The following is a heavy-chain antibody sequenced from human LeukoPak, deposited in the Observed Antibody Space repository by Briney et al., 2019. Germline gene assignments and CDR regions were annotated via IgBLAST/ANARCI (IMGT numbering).Heavy chain of an antibody. CDR1: GFSLSTSGES. D-gene: IGHD6-19*01. Sequence: KESGPTLMKPTQTLTLTCTFSGFSLSTSGESVGWIRQPPGKALEWLALIYWNDDKRFIPSLETRLTITKDTSKNQVVLTMTDLDPVDTATYYCVHRRGGTFGSGFYPTFYYYGLDVWGRGTTVTVSS. CDR2: IYWNDDK. V-gene: IGHV2-5*01. J-gene: IGHJ6*02. CDR3: VHRRGGTFGSGFYPTFYYYGLDV.